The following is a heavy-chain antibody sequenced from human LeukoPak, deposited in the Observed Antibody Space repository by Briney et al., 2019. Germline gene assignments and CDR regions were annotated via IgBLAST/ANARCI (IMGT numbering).Heavy chain of an antibody. CDR3: ARGDSSSTPTGFDP. CDR2: IIPIFGTA. Sequence: VASVKVSCKASGGTFSSYAISWVRQAPGQGLEWMGGIIPIFGTANYAQKFQGGVTITTDESTSTAYMELSSLRSEDTAVYYCARGDSSSTPTGFDPWGQGTMVTVSS. V-gene: IGHV1-69*05. CDR1: GGTFSSYA. D-gene: IGHD6-13*01. J-gene: IGHJ5*02.